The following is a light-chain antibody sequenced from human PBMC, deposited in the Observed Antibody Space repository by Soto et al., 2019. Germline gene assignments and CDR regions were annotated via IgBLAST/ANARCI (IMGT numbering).Light chain of an antibody. J-gene: IGKJ1*01. Sequence: DIQMTQSPSTLPASVGDRVTITFRANQSISTWLAWYQQKPGKAPNLLIYDASSLESGVPSRFSGSRSGTEFTLTISSLQPDDFATYYCQHYKSYPWTFGQGTKVDIK. CDR3: QHYKSYPWT. CDR1: QSISTW. V-gene: IGKV1-5*01. CDR2: DAS.